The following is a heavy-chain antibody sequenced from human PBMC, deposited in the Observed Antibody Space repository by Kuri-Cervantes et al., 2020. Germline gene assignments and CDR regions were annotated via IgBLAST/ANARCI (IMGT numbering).Heavy chain of an antibody. V-gene: IGHV3-30*02. J-gene: IGHJ4*02. CDR2: IWYDGSNK. Sequence: GESLKISCAASGFTFSSYGMHWVRQAPGKGLEWVAVIWYDGSNKYYADSVKGRFTISRDNSKNTLYLQMNSLRAEDTALYYCAKDIGPVGTEFYDYWGQGTLVTVSS. D-gene: IGHD6-13*01. CDR1: GFTFSSYG. CDR3: AKDIGPVGTEFYDY.